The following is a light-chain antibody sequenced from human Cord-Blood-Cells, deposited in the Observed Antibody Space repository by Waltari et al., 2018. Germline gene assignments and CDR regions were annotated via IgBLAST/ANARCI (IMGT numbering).Light chain of an antibody. V-gene: IGKV3-11*01. Sequence: EIVLTQSPATLSLSPGERANLSCRASQSVSSYLAWYQRKPGQAPQLLIYDASNRATVIPASFRGRGSGTDYTLTSSSLGPDDFAVYYWQQRSNWPWTFGQGTMVVIK. CDR3: QQRSNWPWT. J-gene: IGKJ1*01. CDR1: QSVSSY. CDR2: DAS.